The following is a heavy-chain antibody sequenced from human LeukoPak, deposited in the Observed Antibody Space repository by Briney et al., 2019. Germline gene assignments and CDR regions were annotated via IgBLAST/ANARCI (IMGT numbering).Heavy chain of an antibody. D-gene: IGHD3-10*01. Sequence: GESLKISCKGSGYSFTSYWIGWVRQMPGKGLEWMGIIYPGDSDTRYSPSFQGQVTISADKSISAAYLQWSSLKASDTAMYYCARQEIYYGSGSYSFDYWGQGTLVTVSS. CDR1: GYSFTSYW. CDR2: IYPGDSDT. CDR3: ARQEIYYGSGSYSFDY. J-gene: IGHJ4*02. V-gene: IGHV5-51*01.